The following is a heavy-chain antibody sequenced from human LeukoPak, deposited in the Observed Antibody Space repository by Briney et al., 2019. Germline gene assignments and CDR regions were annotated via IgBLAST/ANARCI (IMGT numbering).Heavy chain of an antibody. CDR2: IWYDGSKR. CDR1: GFTFRNYG. CDR3: ARDYCSTSSCYDN. V-gene: IGHV3-33*01. J-gene: IGHJ4*02. Sequence: GGSLRLSCAASGFTFRNYGMHWVRQSPDKGLEWVAAIWYDGSKRLYADSVKGRFTISRDDSENALYLQMNSLRAEDTALYYCARDYCSTSSCYDNWGQGTLVTVSS. D-gene: IGHD2-2*01.